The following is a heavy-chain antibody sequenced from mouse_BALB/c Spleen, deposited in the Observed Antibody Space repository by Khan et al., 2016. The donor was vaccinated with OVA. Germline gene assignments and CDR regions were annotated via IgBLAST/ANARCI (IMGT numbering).Heavy chain of an antibody. CDR2: INPSSGYT. CDR3: ARRTTVYTMDY. V-gene: IGHV1-4*01. J-gene: IGHJ4*01. Sequence: QVQLQQSGAELARPGASVKMSCKASGYTFTSNTMHWVKQRPGQGLEWIGYINPSSGYTNYNQNFKDKATLTADKSSSTAYMQLSSLTSEDSAVXCSARRTTVYTMDYWGQGTSVTVSS. CDR1: GYTFTSNT. D-gene: IGHD1-1*01.